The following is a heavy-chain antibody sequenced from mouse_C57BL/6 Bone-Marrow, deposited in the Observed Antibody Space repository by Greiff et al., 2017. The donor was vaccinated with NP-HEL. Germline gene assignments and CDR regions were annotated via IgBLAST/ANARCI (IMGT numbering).Heavy chain of an antibody. V-gene: IGHV1-72*01. CDR2: IDPNSGGT. CDR3: ARYCYGRGCFYY. Sequence: VQLQQPGAELVKPGASVKLSCKASGYTFTNYWMHWVKQRPGRGLEWIGRIDPNSGGTTYNEKFKSKATMTVDKPSSTAYMQLSSLRSEYSDVSYCARYCYGRGCFYYWGRGPALTLSS. D-gene: IGHD1-1*01. J-gene: IGHJ2*01. CDR1: GYTFTNYW.